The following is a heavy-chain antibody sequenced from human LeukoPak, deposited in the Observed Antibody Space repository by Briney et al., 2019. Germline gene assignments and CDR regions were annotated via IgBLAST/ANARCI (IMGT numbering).Heavy chain of an antibody. CDR1: GFTFSSYG. D-gene: IGHD3-3*01. Sequence: TGGSLRLSCAASGFTFSSYGMHWVRQAPGKGLEWVAFIRFDGSNKYYADSVKGRFTISRDNTKDTLYLQMNSLRVEDTAVYYCAKDDDFGYDFWSGYRTFDYWGQGTLVTVSS. V-gene: IGHV3-30*02. CDR3: AKDDDFGYDFWSGYRTFDY. CDR2: IRFDGSNK. J-gene: IGHJ4*02.